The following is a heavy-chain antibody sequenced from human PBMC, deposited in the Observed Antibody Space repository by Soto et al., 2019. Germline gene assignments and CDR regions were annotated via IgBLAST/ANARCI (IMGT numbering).Heavy chain of an antibody. D-gene: IGHD6-13*01. Sequence: ASVKVSCKVSGYTLTELSMHWVRQAPGKGLEWMGGFDPEDGETIYAQKFQGRVTMTEDTSTDTAYMDLSSLRSEDTAVYYCATRRIAAAGTHGGYYYYGMDVWGQGTTV. CDR2: FDPEDGET. CDR3: ATRRIAAAGTHGGYYYYGMDV. J-gene: IGHJ6*02. V-gene: IGHV1-24*01. CDR1: GYTLTELS.